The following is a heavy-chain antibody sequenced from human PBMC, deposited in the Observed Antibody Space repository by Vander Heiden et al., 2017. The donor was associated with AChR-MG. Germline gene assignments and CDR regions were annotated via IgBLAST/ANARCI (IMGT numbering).Heavy chain of an antibody. CDR3: AKWGRWVVPLDY. Sequence: EVQLLESGGGLVQPGGSLRPPCAASGFTFSSYAMGWVRQAPGKGREWVSAISGSGGSTYYADSVKGRFTISRDNSKNTLYLQMNSLRAEDTAVYYCAKWGRWVVPLDYWGQGTLVTVSS. D-gene: IGHD2-2*01. CDR1: GFTFSSYA. CDR2: ISGSGGST. J-gene: IGHJ4*02. V-gene: IGHV3-23*01.